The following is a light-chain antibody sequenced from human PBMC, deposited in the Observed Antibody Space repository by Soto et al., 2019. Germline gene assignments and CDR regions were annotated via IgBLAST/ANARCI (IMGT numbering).Light chain of an antibody. CDR3: QQHNSYPLT. CDR2: DAS. J-gene: IGKJ4*01. CDR1: QGISSY. V-gene: IGKV1-9*01. Sequence: DIQLTQSPSFLSASVGDRVTITCRASQGISSYLAWFQQKPGKAPNLLIYDASISQSGVPSRFSGSGSGTEFTLTISSLQPEDFATYYCQQHNSYPLTFGGGTTVEIK.